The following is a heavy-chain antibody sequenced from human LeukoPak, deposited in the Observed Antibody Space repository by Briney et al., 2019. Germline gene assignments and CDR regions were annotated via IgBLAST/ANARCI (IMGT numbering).Heavy chain of an antibody. CDR1: GYSFTSYW. CDR2: IDPSDSYT. D-gene: IGHD3-3*01. V-gene: IGHV5-10-1*01. J-gene: IGHJ4*02. Sequence: GESLKISCKGSGYSFTSYWISWVRQMPGKGLEWMGRIDPSDSYTNYSPSFQGHVTISADKSISTAYLQWSSLKASDTAMYCCARSSDYDFWSGYLLLWGQGTLVTVSS. CDR3: ARSSDYDFWSGYLLL.